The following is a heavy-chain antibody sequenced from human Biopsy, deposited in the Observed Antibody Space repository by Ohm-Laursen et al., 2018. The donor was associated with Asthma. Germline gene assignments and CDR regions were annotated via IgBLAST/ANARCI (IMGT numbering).Heavy chain of an antibody. D-gene: IGHD2-21*01. CDR2: IATDGSNK. CDR3: VKDHSAGYYYSDD. CDR1: GFTFSSYS. V-gene: IGHV3-64D*08. Sequence: SLRLSCSASGFTFSSYSMHWVRQAPGRGPEYVSFIATDGSNKFYADSVKGRFTVSRDNSKHTLYLHITGLRADDTGVYYCVKDHSAGYYYSDDWGQGAQVTVSS. J-gene: IGHJ4*02.